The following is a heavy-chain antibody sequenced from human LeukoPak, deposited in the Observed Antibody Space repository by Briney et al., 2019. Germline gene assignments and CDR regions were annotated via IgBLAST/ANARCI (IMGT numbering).Heavy chain of an antibody. CDR2: INHSGST. CDR1: GGSFSGCY. CDR3: AGLPLAYYYYYYMDV. Sequence: PSETLSLTCAVYGGSFSGCYWSWIRQPPGKGLEWIGEINHSGSTNYNPSLKSRVTISVDTSKNQFSLKLSSVTAADTAVYYCAGLPLAYYYYYYMDVWGKGTTVTVSS. V-gene: IGHV4-34*01. J-gene: IGHJ6*03. D-gene: IGHD5-12*01.